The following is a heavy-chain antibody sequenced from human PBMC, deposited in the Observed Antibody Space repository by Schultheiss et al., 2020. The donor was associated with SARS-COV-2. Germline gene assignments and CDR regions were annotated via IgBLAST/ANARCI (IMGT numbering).Heavy chain of an antibody. J-gene: IGHJ4*02. Sequence: ASVKVSCKASGYTFTSYAMHWVRQAPGQRLEWMGWINAGNGNTNYAQKLQGRVTMTTDTSTSTAYMELRSLRSDDTAVYYCARALRDGYGTNDWGQGTLVTVSS. D-gene: IGHD5-24*01. CDR3: ARALRDGYGTND. CDR2: INAGNGNT. CDR1: GYTFTSYA. V-gene: IGHV1-3*01.